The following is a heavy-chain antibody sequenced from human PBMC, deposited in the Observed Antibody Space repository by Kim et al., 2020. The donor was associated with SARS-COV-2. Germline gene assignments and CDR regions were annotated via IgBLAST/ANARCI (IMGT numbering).Heavy chain of an antibody. J-gene: IGHJ4*02. CDR1: GFIFSSHW. CDR2: ISTDGRST. CDR3: AREIVGATIAVDY. Sequence: GWSLRLSCAASGFIFSSHWMHWVRQGPGKGLVWVSRISTDGRSTSYADSVKGRFTISRDNAKNTLYLQMNSLRVEDTAVYYCAREIVGATIAVDYWGQGILVTVSS. D-gene: IGHD1-26*01. V-gene: IGHV3-74*01.